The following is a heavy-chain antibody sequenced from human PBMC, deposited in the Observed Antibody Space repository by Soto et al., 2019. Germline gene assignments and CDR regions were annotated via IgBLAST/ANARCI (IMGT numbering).Heavy chain of an antibody. V-gene: IGHV3-66*01. D-gene: IGHD3-10*01. Sequence: GGSLILSWAASGFTVSISYMTWVRQVPGKGLEWVSIIYSGGKTFYADSVKGRFTVSRDNSKNILYLQLNSLRAEDTAVYYCARGYSGSGSLDYWGQGTLVTVSS. J-gene: IGHJ4*02. CDR1: GFTVSISY. CDR2: IYSGGKT. CDR3: ARGYSGSGSLDY.